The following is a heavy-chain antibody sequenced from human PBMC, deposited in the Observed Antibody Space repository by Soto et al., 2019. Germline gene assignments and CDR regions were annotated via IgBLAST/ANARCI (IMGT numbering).Heavy chain of an antibody. CDR1: GFTFSSYS. V-gene: IGHV3-21*01. CDR2: ISSSSSYI. CDR3: ARDAQYSSPSMDFDY. Sequence: GGSLRLSCAASGFTFSSYSMNWVRQAPGKGLEWVSSISSSSSYIYYADSVKGRFTISRDNAKNSLYLQMNSLRAEDTAVYYCARDAQYSSPSMDFDYWGQGTLVTVSS. J-gene: IGHJ4*02. D-gene: IGHD6-13*01.